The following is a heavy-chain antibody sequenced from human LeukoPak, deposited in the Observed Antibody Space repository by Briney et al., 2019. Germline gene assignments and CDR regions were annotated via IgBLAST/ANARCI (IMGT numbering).Heavy chain of an antibody. Sequence: ASVKVSCKASGYTFTGYYMHWVRQAPGQWLEWMEWINPTSGGTNYAQKFQGRVTMTRDTSISTAYMELRRLRSDDTAVYFFVKQTTAYDILTGYRFYYFDYWGQGTLVTVSS. J-gene: IGHJ4*02. V-gene: IGHV1-2*02. D-gene: IGHD3-9*01. CDR1: GYTFTGYY. CDR3: VKQTTAYDILTGYRFYYFDY. CDR2: INPTSGGT.